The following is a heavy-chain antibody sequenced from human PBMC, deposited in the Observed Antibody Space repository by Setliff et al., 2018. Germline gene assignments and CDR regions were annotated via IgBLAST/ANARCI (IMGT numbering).Heavy chain of an antibody. CDR1: GGSISSSNW. CDR3: ARFTGTTPYYYGMDV. Sequence: PSETLSLTCAVSGGSISSSNWWSWVRQPPGKGLEWIGEIYHSGSTNCNPSLKSRVTISVDKSKNQFSLKLSSVTAADTAVYYCARFTGTTPYYYGMDVWGQGTTVTVSS. V-gene: IGHV4-4*02. CDR2: IYHSGST. D-gene: IGHD1-7*01. J-gene: IGHJ6*02.